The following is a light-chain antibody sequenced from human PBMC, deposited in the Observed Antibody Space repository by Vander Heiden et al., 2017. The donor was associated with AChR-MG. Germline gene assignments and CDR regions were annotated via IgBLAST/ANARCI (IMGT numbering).Light chain of an antibody. CDR3: CSYAGSYTWV. Sequence: QSALTQPRSVSGSPGQSVTISCTGTSSDVGGYNYVSWYQQHPGKAPKLMIYGVRKRPSGVPDRFSGSKSGNTASLTISGLQGEDEADYYCCSYAGSYTWVFGGGTKLTVL. CDR1: SSDVGGYNY. J-gene: IGLJ3*02. V-gene: IGLV2-11*01. CDR2: GVR.